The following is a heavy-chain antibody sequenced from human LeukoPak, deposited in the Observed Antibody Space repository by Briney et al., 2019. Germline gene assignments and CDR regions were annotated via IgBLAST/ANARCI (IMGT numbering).Heavy chain of an antibody. D-gene: IGHD2-21*01. V-gene: IGHV1-18*01. J-gene: IGHJ6*03. Sequence: ASVKVSCKASGYNFLNYGISWVRQAHGQGLEWMKLISGKTGNINYAQKFQARATMTRDTSTSTAYMELRSLRSDDTAVYFCARRFLNSHPIYYYMDVWAKGTTVIVSS. CDR2: ISGKTGNI. CDR1: GYNFLNYG. CDR3: ARRFLNSHPIYYYMDV.